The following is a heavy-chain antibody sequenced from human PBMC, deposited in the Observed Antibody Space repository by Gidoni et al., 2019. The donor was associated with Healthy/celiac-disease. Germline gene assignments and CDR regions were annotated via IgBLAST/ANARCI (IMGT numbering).Heavy chain of an antibody. V-gene: IGHV3-30*04. Sequence: QVQLVESGGGVVQPGRSLRLSCAASGFTFSSYAMHWVRQAPGKGLEWVAVISYDGSNKYYADSVKGRFTISRDNSKNTLYLQMNSLRAEDTAVYYCASSSSGWYGYYYYGMDVWGQGTTVTVSS. CDR2: ISYDGSNK. CDR1: GFTFSSYA. D-gene: IGHD6-19*01. J-gene: IGHJ6*02. CDR3: ASSSSGWYGYYYYGMDV.